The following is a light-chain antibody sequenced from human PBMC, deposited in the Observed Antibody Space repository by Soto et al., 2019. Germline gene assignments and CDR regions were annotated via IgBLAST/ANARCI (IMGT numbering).Light chain of an antibody. V-gene: IGKV4-1*01. J-gene: IGKJ2*01. CDR3: QQYYSTPPYT. Sequence: DIVMTKSPDSLAVSLGERATINCKSSQSVLYSSNNKNYLAWYRQKPGQPPKLIIYWASIRESGVPDRISGSGSGTDFTLTISSLQAEDVAVYYCQQYYSTPPYTFGQGTKLEIK. CDR2: WAS. CDR1: QSVLYSSNNKNY.